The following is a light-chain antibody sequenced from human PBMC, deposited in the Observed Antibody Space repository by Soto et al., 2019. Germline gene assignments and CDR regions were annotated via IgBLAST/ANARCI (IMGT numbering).Light chain of an antibody. CDR3: SSFRSSSTSYV. CDR2: DVS. V-gene: IGLV2-14*03. J-gene: IGLJ1*01. CDR1: SSDIGDSNY. Sequence: QSALTQPASVSGSPGQSITISCTGTSSDIGDSNYVSWYQQHPGKAPELVIYDVSNRPSGVSNRFSGSKSANTASLTISGLQAEDEADYYCSSFRSSSTSYVFGTGTKLTVL.